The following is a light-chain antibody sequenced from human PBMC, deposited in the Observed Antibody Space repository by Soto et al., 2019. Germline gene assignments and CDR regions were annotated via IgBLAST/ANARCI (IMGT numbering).Light chain of an antibody. CDR2: TTN. J-gene: IGLJ1*01. CDR3: AAWDDSMNGHV. V-gene: IGLV1-44*01. CDR1: SSNIGTSS. Sequence: QSALTQPLSASGTPGQRVTISCSGSSSNIGTSSVHWFQQLPGTAPKLLISTTNRRPSGVPERFSGSKSGTSASLAISGLQSEDEADYYCAAWDDSMNGHVFGTGTKVTVL.